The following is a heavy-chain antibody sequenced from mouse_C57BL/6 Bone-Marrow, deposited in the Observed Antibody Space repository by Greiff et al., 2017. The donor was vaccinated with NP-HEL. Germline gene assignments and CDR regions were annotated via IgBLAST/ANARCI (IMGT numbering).Heavy chain of an antibody. V-gene: IGHV1-82*01. D-gene: IGHD2-2*01. CDR2: IYPGDGDT. CDR1: GYAFSSSW. Sequence: VQLQQSGPELVKPGASVKISCKASGYAFSSSWMNWVKQRPGKGLEWIGRIYPGDGDTNYNGKFKGKATLTADKSSSTAYMQLSSLTSEDSAVYFCARGRVKFSFAYWGQGTLVTVSA. J-gene: IGHJ3*01. CDR3: ARGRVKFSFAY.